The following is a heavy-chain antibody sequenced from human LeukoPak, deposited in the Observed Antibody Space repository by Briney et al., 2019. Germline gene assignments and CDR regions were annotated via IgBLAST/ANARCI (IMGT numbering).Heavy chain of an antibody. CDR2: INPNSGGT. D-gene: IGHD5-12*01. V-gene: IGHV1-2*02. Sequence: ASVKVSCKASGYTFTGYYMHWVRQAPGQGLEWMGWINPNSGGTNYAQKFQGRVTMTRATSVSTAYMELSRLRSDDTAVYFCARVQYSGNDFGAFDLWGQGTMVTVSS. CDR1: GYTFTGYY. J-gene: IGHJ3*01. CDR3: ARVQYSGNDFGAFDL.